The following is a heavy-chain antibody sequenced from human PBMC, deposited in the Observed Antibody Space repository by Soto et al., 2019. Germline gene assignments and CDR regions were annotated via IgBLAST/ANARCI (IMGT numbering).Heavy chain of an antibody. V-gene: IGHV1-69*06. D-gene: IGHD1-26*01. CDR3: ARVGWELRGGYYYYGMDV. Sequence: SVKVSCKASGGTFSSYAISWVRQAPGQGLEWMGGIIPIFGTANYAQKFQGRVTITADKSTSTAYMELSSLRSEDTAVYYCARVGWELRGGYYYYGMDVWGQGTTVTVSS. CDR1: GGTFSSYA. J-gene: IGHJ6*02. CDR2: IIPIFGTA.